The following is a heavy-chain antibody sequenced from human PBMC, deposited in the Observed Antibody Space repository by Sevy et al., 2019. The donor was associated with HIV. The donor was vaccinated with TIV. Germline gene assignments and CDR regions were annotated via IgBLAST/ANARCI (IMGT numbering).Heavy chain of an antibody. Sequence: SETLSLTCSVSGGSISGRSYYWGWIRQPPGKGLEWIGNIYHTGSTYYNPSLKSRVTVSVDTSKKQFSLNLTSVTAADTAVYYCHLSLGYSYGLAYWSQGTLVTVSS. CDR3: HLSLGYSYGLAY. D-gene: IGHD5-18*01. CDR2: IYHTGST. CDR1: GGSISGRSYY. J-gene: IGHJ4*02. V-gene: IGHV4-39*01.